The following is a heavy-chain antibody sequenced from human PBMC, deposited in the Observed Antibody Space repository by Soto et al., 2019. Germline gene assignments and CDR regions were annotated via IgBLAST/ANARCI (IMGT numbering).Heavy chain of an antibody. CDR1: GGSISTYY. J-gene: IGHJ5*02. Sequence: QVQLQESGPGLVKPSETLSLTCTVSGGSISTYYWSWIRQPPGKGLEWIGYIFYSGNTNYNPSLKSRITLSVDTSKNQCSLTLSSVTAADTALYFCARGFCSSTSCYNDWFDPWGQGTLVTVSS. V-gene: IGHV4-59*01. CDR3: ARGFCSSTSCYNDWFDP. D-gene: IGHD2-2*02. CDR2: IFYSGNT.